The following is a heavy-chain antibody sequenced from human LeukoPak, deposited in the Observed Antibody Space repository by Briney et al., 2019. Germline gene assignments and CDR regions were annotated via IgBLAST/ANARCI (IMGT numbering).Heavy chain of an antibody. CDR2: ISTSGGST. J-gene: IGHJ4*02. V-gene: IGHV3-64D*06. Sequence: PGGSRRLSCSASGFTFSRYAMLWVRQAPGKGLEYVSAISTSGGSTYYADSVKGRFTISRDNSKNTLYLQMSSLRDEDTAVYYCVGGFYWGQGTLVTVSS. CDR3: VGGFY. CDR1: GFTFSRYA. D-gene: IGHD3-16*01.